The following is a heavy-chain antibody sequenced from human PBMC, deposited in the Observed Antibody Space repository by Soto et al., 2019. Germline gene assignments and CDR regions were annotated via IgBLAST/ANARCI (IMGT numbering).Heavy chain of an antibody. Sequence: SETLSLTCAVYGGSFSGYYWSWIRQPPGKGLEWIGEINHSGSTNYNPSLKSRVTISVDTSKNQFSLKLSSVTAADTAVYYCARGNRIFGCSGGSCYYNDAFDIWGQGTMVTVSS. CDR3: ARGNRIFGCSGGSCYYNDAFDI. CDR2: INHSGST. V-gene: IGHV4-34*01. CDR1: GGSFSGYY. D-gene: IGHD2-15*01. J-gene: IGHJ3*02.